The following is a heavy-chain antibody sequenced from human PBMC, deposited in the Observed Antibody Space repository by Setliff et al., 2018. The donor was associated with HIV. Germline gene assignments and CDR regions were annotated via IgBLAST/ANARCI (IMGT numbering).Heavy chain of an antibody. CDR1: GYKFTDYW. Sequence: PGESLKISCKGFGYKFTDYWVGWVRQMPGEGLEWMGVIYGDGSDPRYSPSFQGQVTISVDKSINTAYLRWTSLKASGTALYYCARPQYHQSSDAFDIWGQGTMVTVSS. V-gene: IGHV5-51*01. J-gene: IGHJ3*02. CDR2: IYGDGSDP. CDR3: ARPQYHQSSDAFDI.